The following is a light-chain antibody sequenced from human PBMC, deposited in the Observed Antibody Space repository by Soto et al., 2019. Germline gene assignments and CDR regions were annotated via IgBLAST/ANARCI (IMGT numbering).Light chain of an antibody. CDR3: QQYNSWPYT. CDR2: GAS. CDR1: QSISSN. Sequence: EIVMTQSPLTLSLCPLERASLSCRASQSISSNLAWYQHKPGQAPRLLFYGASTRATGIPARFSGGGSGTEFTLTINSLQSEDFAVYYCQQYNSWPYTFGQGTKVDIK. J-gene: IGKJ2*01. V-gene: IGKV3-15*01.